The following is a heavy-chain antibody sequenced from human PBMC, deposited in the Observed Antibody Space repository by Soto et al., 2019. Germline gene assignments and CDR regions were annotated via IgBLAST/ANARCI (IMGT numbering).Heavy chain of an antibody. D-gene: IGHD3-22*01. V-gene: IGHV3-11*06. Sequence: GGSLRLSYAASGCTISDYYISWILQTPGKGLEWVSYISSSSSYIYYADSVKGRFTISRDNAKNSPYLQMNSLRAEDTAVYYCARDYYDSSGYLAPLDYWGQGTLVTVSS. CDR3: ARDYYDSSGYLAPLDY. CDR2: ISSSSSYI. J-gene: IGHJ4*02. CDR1: GCTISDYY.